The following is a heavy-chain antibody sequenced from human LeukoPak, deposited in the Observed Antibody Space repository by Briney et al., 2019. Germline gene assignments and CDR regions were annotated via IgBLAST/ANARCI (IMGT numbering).Heavy chain of an antibody. CDR3: VRGSRGNYDT. CDR1: RFTFSSYA. Sequence: GASLRLSCAASRFTFSSYAMCWVRQAPGKGLQWVSSITSSGDNTYYADSVNGRFTISRDNTKNTLHLQVNSLRAEDTAVYYCVRGSRGNYDTWGQGTLVTVSS. CDR2: ITSSGDNT. V-gene: IGHV3-23*01. D-gene: IGHD3-22*01. J-gene: IGHJ5*02.